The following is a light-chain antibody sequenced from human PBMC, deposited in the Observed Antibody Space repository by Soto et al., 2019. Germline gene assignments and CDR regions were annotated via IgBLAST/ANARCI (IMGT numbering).Light chain of an antibody. CDR2: VAS. Sequence: EIVLTQSPGTLSLSPGERATLSCRASQSVSSSYLAWYQQKPGQAPRLLIYVASSSATGIPDRFSGSGSGTDFTLTISRLEPEDVAVYYCQQYGSSPPWEFGQGTKVEIK. V-gene: IGKV3-20*01. CDR1: QSVSSSY. J-gene: IGKJ1*01. CDR3: QQYGSSPPWE.